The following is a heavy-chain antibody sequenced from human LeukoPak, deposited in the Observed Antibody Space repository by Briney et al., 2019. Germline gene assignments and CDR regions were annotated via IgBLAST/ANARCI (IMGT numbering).Heavy chain of an antibody. CDR1: GFTFNSYA. CDR2: ISGSGGST. Sequence: GGSLRLSCVASGFTFNSYAMSWVRQAPGKGLEWVSGISGSGGSTYYADSVKGRFTISRDNSKNTLYLQMNSLRAEDTAEYYCAKEDLRAYVFDIWGQGTMVTVSS. J-gene: IGHJ3*02. V-gene: IGHV3-23*01. CDR3: AKEDLRAYVFDI.